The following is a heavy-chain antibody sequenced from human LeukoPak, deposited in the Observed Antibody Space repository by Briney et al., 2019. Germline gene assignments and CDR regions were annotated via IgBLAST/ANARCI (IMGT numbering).Heavy chain of an antibody. CDR1: GGSISSYY. CDR2: IYYSGST. CDR3: ATDGYFEV. Sequence: PETLSLTCTVSGGSISSYYWSWIRQPPGKGLEWIGYIYYSGSTSYNPSLRSRVTISVDKSKNQFSLKLTSVTAADTAVYFCATDGYFEVWGRGTLVTVSS. J-gene: IGHJ2*01. V-gene: IGHV4-59*01.